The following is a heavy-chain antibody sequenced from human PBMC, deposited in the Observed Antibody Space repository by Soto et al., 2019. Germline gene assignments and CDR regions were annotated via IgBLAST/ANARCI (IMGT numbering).Heavy chain of an antibody. J-gene: IGHJ5*02. Sequence: SETLSLTCAVYGGSFSGYYWSWIRQPPGKGLEWIGEINHSGSTNYNPSLKSRVTISVDTSKNQFSLKLSSVTAADTAVYYCARGSGPLTYYDFWSGYYTRDRFDPWGQGTLVTVSS. V-gene: IGHV4-34*01. CDR2: INHSGST. D-gene: IGHD3-3*01. CDR1: GGSFSGYY. CDR3: ARGSGPLTYYDFWSGYYTRDRFDP.